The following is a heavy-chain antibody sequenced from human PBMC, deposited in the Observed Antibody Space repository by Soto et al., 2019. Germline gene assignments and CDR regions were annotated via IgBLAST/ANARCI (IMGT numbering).Heavy chain of an antibody. Sequence: QVQLVESGGGVVQPGRSLRLSCAASGFTFSSYGMHWVRQAPGKGLEWVAVISYDGSNKYYADSVKGRFTISRDNSKNTLYLQMSSLRAEDTAVYYCAQVSLSYDMLTGDDYWGQGTLVTVSS. V-gene: IGHV3-30*18. CDR1: GFTFSSYG. CDR3: AQVSLSYDMLTGDDY. CDR2: ISYDGSNK. D-gene: IGHD3-9*01. J-gene: IGHJ4*02.